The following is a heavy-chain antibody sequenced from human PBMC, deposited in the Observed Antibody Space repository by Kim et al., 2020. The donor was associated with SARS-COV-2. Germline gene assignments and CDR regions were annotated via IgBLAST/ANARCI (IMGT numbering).Heavy chain of an antibody. Sequence: SLKSRVTISVDTSKNQFSLKLSSVTAADTAVYYCARQPPRSGSYSNWFDPWGQGTLVTVSS. D-gene: IGHD3-10*01. V-gene: IGHV4-59*08. CDR3: ARQPPRSGSYSNWFDP. J-gene: IGHJ5*02.